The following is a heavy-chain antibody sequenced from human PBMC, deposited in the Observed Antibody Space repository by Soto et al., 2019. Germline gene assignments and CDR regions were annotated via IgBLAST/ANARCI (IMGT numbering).Heavy chain of an antibody. CDR1: GFSFSDYG. V-gene: IGHV3-30*18. J-gene: IGHJ6*02. D-gene: IGHD3-3*01. CDR2: ISYDGSYK. CDR3: TKAYYDFWSGYASSYYYGMDV. Sequence: PGGSLRLSCAASGFSFSDYGMHWVRQAPGKALEWVAVISYDGSYKYYGDSVKGRFTISRDNSKNTLYLQMYSLRSEDTAVYYRTKAYYDFWSGYASSYYYGMDVWGQGTTVTVSS.